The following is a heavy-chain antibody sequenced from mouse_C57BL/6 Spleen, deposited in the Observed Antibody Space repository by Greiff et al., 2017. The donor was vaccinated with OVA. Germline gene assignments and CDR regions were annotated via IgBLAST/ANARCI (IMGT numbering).Heavy chain of an antibody. CDR3: ARGGSSPPYYAMDY. CDR2: ISSGSSTI. J-gene: IGHJ4*01. Sequence: EVQVVESGGGLVKPGGSLKLSCAASGFTFSDYGMHWVRQAPEKGLEWVAYISSGSSTIYYADTVKGRFTISRDNAKNTLFLQMTSLRSEDTAMYYCARGGSSPPYYAMDYWGQGTSVTVSS. D-gene: IGHD1-1*01. V-gene: IGHV5-17*01. CDR1: GFTFSDYG.